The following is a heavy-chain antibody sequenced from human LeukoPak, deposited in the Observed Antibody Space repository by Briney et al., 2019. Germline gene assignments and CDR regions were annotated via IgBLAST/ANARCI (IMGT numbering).Heavy chain of an antibody. V-gene: IGHV4-59*01. CDR2: IYYSGST. Sequence: SETLSLTCTVSGGSISSYYWSWIRQPPGKGLEWIGNIYYSGSTNYIPSLKSRVTISLDTSKKQFSLKLSSVTAADTAVYYCARAPGYSYGTGGYYFDYWGQGTLVTVSS. D-gene: IGHD5-18*01. CDR1: GGSISSYY. CDR3: ARAPGYSYGTGGYYFDY. J-gene: IGHJ4*02.